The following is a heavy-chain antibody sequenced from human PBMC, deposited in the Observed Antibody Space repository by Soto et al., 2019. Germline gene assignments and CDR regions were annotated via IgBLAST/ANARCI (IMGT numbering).Heavy chain of an antibody. CDR1: GFTFSTSW. CDR3: ATEGVSSNWSGALAI. J-gene: IGHJ4*03. CDR2: INSDGSST. D-gene: IGHD1-26*01. Sequence: PGGSLRLSCAASGFTFSTSWMHWVRQDPGKGLVWVSRINSDGSSTSYADSVKGRFTISRDNAKNTLYLEMNSMRDEDTAVFYCATEGVSSNWSGALAIWGQGTMVTVSS. V-gene: IGHV3-74*01.